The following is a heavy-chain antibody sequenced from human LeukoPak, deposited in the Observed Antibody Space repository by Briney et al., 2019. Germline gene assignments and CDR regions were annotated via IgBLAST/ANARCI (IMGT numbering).Heavy chain of an antibody. V-gene: IGHV4-4*07. CDR1: GGSISSYY. J-gene: IGHJ4*02. CDR3: ARGADSSGYQLPFDY. Sequence: PSETLSLTCTVSGGSISSYYWSWIRQPAGKGLEWIGRIYTSGSTNYNPSLKSRVTMSVDTSKNQFSLKLSSVTAADTAVYYCARGADSSGYQLPFDYWGQGTLVTVSS. D-gene: IGHD3-22*01. CDR2: IYTSGST.